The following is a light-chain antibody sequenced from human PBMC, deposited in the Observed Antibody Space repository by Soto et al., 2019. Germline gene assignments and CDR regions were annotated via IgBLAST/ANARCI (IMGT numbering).Light chain of an antibody. CDR2: DVS. J-gene: IGLJ1*01. Sequence: QSVLTQPASVSGSPGQSITISCTGTSSDVGSFNHVSWYQQPPGKAPKVMIYDVSNRPSGVPDRFSGSKSGNTASLTISGLQAEDEADYYCSSYTSSNTYVFGTGTKVT. V-gene: IGLV2-14*03. CDR3: SSYTSSNTYV. CDR1: SSDVGSFNH.